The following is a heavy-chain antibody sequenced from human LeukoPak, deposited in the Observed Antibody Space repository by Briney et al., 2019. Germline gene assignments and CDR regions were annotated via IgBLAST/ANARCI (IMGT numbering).Heavy chain of an antibody. CDR2: IKQDGSDK. D-gene: IGHD5-24*01. CDR3: AKASRDGYNLDFDY. J-gene: IGHJ4*02. V-gene: IGHV3-7*03. Sequence: GGSLRLSCAASGFTFSAYWMSWVRQAPGKGLEWVANIKQDGSDKYYVDSVKGRFTISRDNSKNTLYLQMNSLRAEDTAVYYCAKASRDGYNLDFDYWGQGTLVTVSS. CDR1: GFTFSAYW.